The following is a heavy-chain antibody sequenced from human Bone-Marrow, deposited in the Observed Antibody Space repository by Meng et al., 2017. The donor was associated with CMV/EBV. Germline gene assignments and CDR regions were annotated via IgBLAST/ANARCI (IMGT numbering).Heavy chain of an antibody. CDR1: GYTFTDYY. CDR2: INPNSGVT. Sequence: SCPASGYTFTDYYLHWVRQAPGQGLEWMGWINPNSGVTNYAQNFQGRLSMTRDTSISTASMELTNLISDDTAVYYCARDFSGSYDFWGQGTLVTVSS. D-gene: IGHD1-26*01. V-gene: IGHV1-2*02. CDR3: ARDFSGSYDF. J-gene: IGHJ4*02.